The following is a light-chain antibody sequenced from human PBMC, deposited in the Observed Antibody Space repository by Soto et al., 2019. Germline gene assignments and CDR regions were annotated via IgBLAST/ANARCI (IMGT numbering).Light chain of an antibody. CDR2: AAS. Sequence: DIQMTQSPSSLSASVGDRVTITCRASQSISSYLNWYQQKPGKAPKLLIYAASSLQSGVPSRFSGSGSGTDFTLTISSLQPEDFATYYCQQSYSTPLYTFGQGTKLGSN. V-gene: IGKV1-39*01. J-gene: IGKJ2*01. CDR1: QSISSY. CDR3: QQSYSTPLYT.